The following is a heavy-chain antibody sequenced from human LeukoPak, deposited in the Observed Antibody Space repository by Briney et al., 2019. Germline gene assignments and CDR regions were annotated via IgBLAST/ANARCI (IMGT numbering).Heavy chain of an antibody. Sequence: PGGSLRLSCAASGFTFSSYSMHWVRQAPGKGLEWVAVISYDGSNKYYADSVKGRFTISRDNSKNTLYLQMNSLRAEDTAVYYCAKGIPSDFWGQGTLVTVSS. J-gene: IGHJ4*02. CDR3: AKGIPSDF. CDR2: ISYDGSNK. CDR1: GFTFSSYS. V-gene: IGHV3-30*18.